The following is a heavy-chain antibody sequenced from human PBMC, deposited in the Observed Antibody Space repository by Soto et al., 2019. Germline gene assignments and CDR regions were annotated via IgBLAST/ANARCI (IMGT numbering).Heavy chain of an antibody. J-gene: IGHJ4*02. V-gene: IGHV3-21*01. Sequence: EVQLVESGGGLVKPGGSLRLSCAASGFTFSSYSMNWVRQAPGKGLEWVSSISSSSSYIYYADSVKGRFTISRDNAKNSLYRQMNSLRAEDTAVYYCARPHGADSVGAYYWGQGTLVTVSS. D-gene: IGHD1-26*01. CDR1: GFTFSSYS. CDR3: ARPHGADSVGAYY. CDR2: ISSSSSYI.